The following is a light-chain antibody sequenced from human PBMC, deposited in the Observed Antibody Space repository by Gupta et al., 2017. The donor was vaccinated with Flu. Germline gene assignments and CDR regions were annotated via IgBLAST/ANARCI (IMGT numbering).Light chain of an antibody. CDR3: LSADSSGTPVV. CDR2: KDS. Sequence: SYELTQPPSVSVSLGQMARITCSGEALPKKYAYWYQQKPGQFPVLVIYKDSERPSGTPERFSGSSSGTIVTLTISGVQAEDEADYYCLSADSSGTPVVFGGGTKLTVL. V-gene: IGLV3-16*01. CDR1: ALPKKY. J-gene: IGLJ2*01.